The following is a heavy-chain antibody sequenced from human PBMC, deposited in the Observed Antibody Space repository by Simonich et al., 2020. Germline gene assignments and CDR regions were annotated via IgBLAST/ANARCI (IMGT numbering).Heavy chain of an antibody. D-gene: IGHD2-8*01. V-gene: IGHV1-8*02. Sequence: QVQLVQSGAEVKKPGASVKVSCTASGYTFTSYDINWVGQATGKGLEWMEWTNPNSGNTGYEQKFKGRVTITRNTSKSTAYMELSSLRSADTAVYYCARSGYCTNGVCYNWFDPWGQGTLVTVSS. CDR1: GYTFTSYD. J-gene: IGHJ5*02. CDR2: TNPNSGNT. CDR3: ARSGYCTNGVCYNWFDP.